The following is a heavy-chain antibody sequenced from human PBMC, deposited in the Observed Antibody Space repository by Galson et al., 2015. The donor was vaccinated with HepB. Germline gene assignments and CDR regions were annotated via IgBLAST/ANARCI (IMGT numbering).Heavy chain of an antibody. D-gene: IGHD6-13*01. CDR2: ISYDGSNK. V-gene: IGHV3-30*04. J-gene: IGHJ3*02. Sequence: SLRLSCAASGFTFSSYAMHWVRQAPGKGLEWVAVISYDGSNKYYADSVKGRFTISRDNSKNTLYLQMNSLRAEDTAVYYCARDGDYSSSWYSAFDIWGQGTMVTASS. CDR3: ARDGDYSSSWYSAFDI. CDR1: GFTFSSYA.